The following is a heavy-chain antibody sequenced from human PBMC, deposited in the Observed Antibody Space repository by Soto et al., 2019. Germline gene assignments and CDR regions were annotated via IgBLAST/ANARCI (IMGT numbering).Heavy chain of an antibody. CDR1: GGSFSSGA. V-gene: IGHV1-69*13. D-gene: IGHD2-15*01. CDR2: IIPTSGTA. CDR3: ARGQXYCSGGICYYYYYGMDV. J-gene: IGHJ6*02. Sequence: SVKVSCKTSGGSFSSGAFGWVRQAPGQGLEWMGGIIPTSGTANYAQRFQGRATITADESTSTAYMELSSLTSEDTAVYFCARGQXYCSGGICYYYYYGMDVWGQGTTVTVSS.